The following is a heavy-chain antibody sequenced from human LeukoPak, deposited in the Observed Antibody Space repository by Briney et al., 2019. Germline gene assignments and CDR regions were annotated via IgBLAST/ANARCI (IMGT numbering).Heavy chain of an antibody. D-gene: IGHD3-22*01. V-gene: IGHV4-59*01. Sequence: SETLSLTCTVSGGSINYYYWMWIRQPPGKGLEWIGYIYYSGGTHYNPSLKSRVTMLVDTSKNQFSLKLTAVTAADTAVYYCARDYYDDSGYFQSAYWGQGTLVTVSS. J-gene: IGHJ4*02. CDR2: IYYSGGT. CDR3: ARDYYDDSGYFQSAY. CDR1: GGSINYYY.